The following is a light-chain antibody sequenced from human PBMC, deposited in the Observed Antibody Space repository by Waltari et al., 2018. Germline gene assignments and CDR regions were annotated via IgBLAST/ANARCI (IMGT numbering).Light chain of an antibody. J-gene: IGKJ4*01. CDR3: QQSYRTPPLT. V-gene: IGKV1-39*01. Sequence: DIQMTQSPSSLSASVGDRVTITGRASQSISGYLNWYQQKPGKAPKVRIYATSSLQSGVPSRFSGSASGTDFTLTISSLQPEDFATYYCQQSYRTPPLTFGGGTKVEI. CDR2: ATS. CDR1: QSISGY.